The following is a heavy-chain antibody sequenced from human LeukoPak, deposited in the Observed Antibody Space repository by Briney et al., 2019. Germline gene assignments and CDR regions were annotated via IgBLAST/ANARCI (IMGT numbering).Heavy chain of an antibody. CDR1: GFTFSSYA. Sequence: QTGGSLRLSCAASGFTFSSYAMHWVRQAPGKGLEWVAVISYDGSNKYYADSVKGRFTISRDNSKNTLYLQMNSLRAEDTAVYYCARAFAVAGDFDYWGQGTLVTVSS. D-gene: IGHD6-19*01. V-gene: IGHV3-30-3*01. J-gene: IGHJ4*02. CDR2: ISYDGSNK. CDR3: ARAFAVAGDFDY.